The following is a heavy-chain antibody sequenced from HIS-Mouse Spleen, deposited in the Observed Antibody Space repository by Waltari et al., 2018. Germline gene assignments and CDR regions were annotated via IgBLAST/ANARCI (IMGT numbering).Heavy chain of an antibody. CDR1: GYTFTGYY. J-gene: IGHJ5*02. CDR2: INPNGCGT. D-gene: IGHD1-26*01. V-gene: IGHV1-2*02. CDR3: ARGSGRWELLLPNWFDP. Sequence: QVQLVQSGAEVKKPGASVKVSCKASGYTFTGYYMHWVRPAPGQGRGWRGWINPNGCGTNYAQKFQGRVTMTRDTSISTAYMELSRRRSDDTAVYYCARGSGRWELLLPNWFDPWGQGTLVTVSS.